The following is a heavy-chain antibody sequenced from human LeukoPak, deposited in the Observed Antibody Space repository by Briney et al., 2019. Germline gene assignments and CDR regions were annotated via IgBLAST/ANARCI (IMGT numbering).Heavy chain of an antibody. CDR3: ARGTADI. D-gene: IGHD2-21*02. CDR1: GYSFTTYF. CDR2: INPNRGST. V-gene: IGHV1-46*01. Sequence: ASVKVSCKASGYSFTTYFIHWVRQAPGQGLEWMGIINPNRGSTTYAQKFQGRVTMTRNTSISTAYMELSSLRSEDTAVYYCARGTADIWGQGTMVTVSS. J-gene: IGHJ3*02.